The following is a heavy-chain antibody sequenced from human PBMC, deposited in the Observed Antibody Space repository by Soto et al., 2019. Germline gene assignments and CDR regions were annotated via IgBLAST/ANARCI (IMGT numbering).Heavy chain of an antibody. Sequence: EVRLVESGGGLVQPGGSLRLSCAAPGFLVSGNYMTWVRQAPGKGLEWVSLLYNGGATPYAASVKGRFTISSHSSQNTMFLQMNSLRTEDTATYYCVRGRYGSEIHWGQGTKVTVSS. V-gene: IGHV3-53*04. CDR2: LYNGGAT. J-gene: IGHJ4*02. CDR3: VRGRYGSEIH. CDR1: GFLVSGNY. D-gene: IGHD3-10*01.